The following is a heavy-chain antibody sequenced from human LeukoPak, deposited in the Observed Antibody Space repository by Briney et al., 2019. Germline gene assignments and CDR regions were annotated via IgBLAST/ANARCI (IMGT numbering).Heavy chain of an antibody. V-gene: IGHV4-34*01. Sequence: SETLSLTCAVYGGSFSGYYWSWIRQPPGKGLEWIGEINHSGSTNYNPSLKSRVTISVDTSKNQFSLKLSSVTAADTAMYYCARGRYSGSYLGLYYFDYWGQGTLVTVSS. CDR3: ARGRYSGSYLGLYYFDY. CDR2: INHSGST. CDR1: GGSFSGYY. J-gene: IGHJ4*02. D-gene: IGHD1-26*01.